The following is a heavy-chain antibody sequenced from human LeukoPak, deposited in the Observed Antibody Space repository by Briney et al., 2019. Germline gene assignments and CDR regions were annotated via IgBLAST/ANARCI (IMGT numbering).Heavy chain of an antibody. J-gene: IGHJ4*01. CDR2: INHSGST. CDR1: GGSFSGYC. V-gene: IGHV4-34*01. CDR3: TRGKPETVFDS. Sequence: SETLSLTCSVYGGSFSGYCWSWIRQPPGKGLEWIGEINHSGSTNYNPSLKTRVTISLDRSKDQFSLKLTSVTAADTAVYYCTRGKPETVFDSWGRGTLVTVSS.